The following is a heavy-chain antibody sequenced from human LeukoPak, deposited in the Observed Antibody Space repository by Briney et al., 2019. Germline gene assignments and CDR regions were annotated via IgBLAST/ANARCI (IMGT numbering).Heavy chain of an antibody. D-gene: IGHD1-1*01. CDR3: AVRGDYYYYMDV. CDR1: GGSISSGSYY. V-gene: IGHV4-30-2*01. Sequence: PSETLSLTCTVSGGSISSGSYYWSWLRQPPGKGLEWIGYIYHSGSTYYNPSLKGRVTISVDRSKNQFSLKLSSVTAADTAVYYCAVRGDYYYYMDVWGKGTTVTVSS. CDR2: IYHSGST. J-gene: IGHJ6*03.